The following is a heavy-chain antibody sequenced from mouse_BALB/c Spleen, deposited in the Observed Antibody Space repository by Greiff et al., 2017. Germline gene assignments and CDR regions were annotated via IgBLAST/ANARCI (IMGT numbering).Heavy chain of an antibody. CDR3: ARQGAYYPDYYAMDY. V-gene: IGHV5-12-2*01. D-gene: IGHD2-10*01. Sequence: EVMLVESGGGLVQPGGSLKLSCAASGFTFSSYTMSWVRQTPEKRLEWVAYISNGGGSTYYPDTVKGRFTISRDNAKNTLYLQMSSLKSEDTAMYYCARQGAYYPDYYAMDYWGQGTSVTVSS. CDR1: GFTFSSYT. CDR2: ISNGGGST. J-gene: IGHJ4*01.